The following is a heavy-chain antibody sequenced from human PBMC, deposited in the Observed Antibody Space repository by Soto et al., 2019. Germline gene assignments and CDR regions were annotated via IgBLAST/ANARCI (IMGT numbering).Heavy chain of an antibody. CDR2: IIPIFGTA. CDR3: AMYSSSRLRFDP. D-gene: IGHD6-6*01. Sequence: GASVKVSCKASGGTFSSYAISWVRQAPGQGLEWMGGIIPIFGTANYAQKFQGRVAITADESTSTAYMELSSLRSEDTAVYYCAMYSSSRLRFDPWGQGTLVTVSS. V-gene: IGHV1-69*13. J-gene: IGHJ5*02. CDR1: GGTFSSYA.